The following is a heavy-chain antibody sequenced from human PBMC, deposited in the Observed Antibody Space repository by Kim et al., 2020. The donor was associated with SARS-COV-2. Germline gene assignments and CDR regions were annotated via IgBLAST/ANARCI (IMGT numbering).Heavy chain of an antibody. CDR1: GYTFTGYY. V-gene: IGHV1-2*02. CDR2: INPNSGGT. CDR3: AREQYYYDSSGYFQGAFDY. D-gene: IGHD3-22*01. J-gene: IGHJ4*02. Sequence: ASVKVSCKASGYTFTGYYMHWVRQAPGQGLEWMGWINPNSGGTNYAQKFQGRVTMTRDTSISTAYMELSRLRSDDTAVYYCAREQYYYDSSGYFQGAFDYWGQGTLVTVSS.